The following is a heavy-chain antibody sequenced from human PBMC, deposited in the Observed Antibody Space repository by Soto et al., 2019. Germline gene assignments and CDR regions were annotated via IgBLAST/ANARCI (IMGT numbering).Heavy chain of an antibody. CDR2: ISGTGGIT. CDR3: AKDRYSNYGRYDWFDP. Sequence: AGSLRLSCAASGFTFSNYAMSWVRQAPGKGLEWVSGISGTGGITYYADSVKGRFTISRDNSKNTLYLQMNSLRAEDTAVYYCAKDRYSNYGRYDWFDPWGQGTRVTVSS. V-gene: IGHV3-23*01. J-gene: IGHJ5*02. D-gene: IGHD4-4*01. CDR1: GFTFSNYA.